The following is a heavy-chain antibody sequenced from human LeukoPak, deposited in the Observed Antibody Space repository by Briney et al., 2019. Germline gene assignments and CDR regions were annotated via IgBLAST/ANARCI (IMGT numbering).Heavy chain of an antibody. CDR2: ISGSGGTT. CDR1: GLTFSSYA. Sequence: GGSLRLSCAASGLTFSSYALIWVRQAPGKGLEWVSAISGSGGTTLYTDSVKGRFTISRDNSKNTLYLQMNSLRAEDTAVYYCAKGEYCGGDCYSFFDYWGQGTLVTVSS. CDR3: AKGEYCGGDCYSFFDY. D-gene: IGHD2-21*02. J-gene: IGHJ4*02. V-gene: IGHV3-23*01.